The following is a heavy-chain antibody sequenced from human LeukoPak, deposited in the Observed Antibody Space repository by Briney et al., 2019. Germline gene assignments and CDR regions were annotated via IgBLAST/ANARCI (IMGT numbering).Heavy chain of an antibody. V-gene: IGHV1-69*06. D-gene: IGHD2-2*02. J-gene: IGHJ6*04. CDR3: ARGPRYIVVVPAAIQDYYYGMDV. Sequence: SVKVSCKASGGNFSSYAISWVRQAPGQGLEWMGGIIPIFGTANYAQKFQGRVTITADKSTSTAYMELSSLRSEDTAVYYCARGPRYIVVVPAAIQDYYYGMDVWGKGTTVTVSS. CDR1: GGNFSSYA. CDR2: IIPIFGTA.